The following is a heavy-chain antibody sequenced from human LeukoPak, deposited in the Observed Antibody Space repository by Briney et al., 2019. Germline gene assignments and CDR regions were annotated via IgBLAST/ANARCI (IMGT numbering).Heavy chain of an antibody. Sequence: GGSLRLSCAASGFTFSSYWVTWVRQAPGKGLEWVANMNQDGSEIYHVDSVKDRSTISRDNAKKSLYLQMNSLRAEDTAVYYCARSDSNSWYSLHDYWGLGTLVTVSS. CDR1: GFTFSSYW. CDR3: ARSDSNSWYSLHDY. D-gene: IGHD6-13*01. CDR2: MNQDGSEI. V-gene: IGHV3-7*01. J-gene: IGHJ4*02.